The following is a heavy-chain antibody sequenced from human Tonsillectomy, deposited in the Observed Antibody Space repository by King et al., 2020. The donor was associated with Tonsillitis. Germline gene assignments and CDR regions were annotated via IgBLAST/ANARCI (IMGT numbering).Heavy chain of an antibody. CDR1: GFTFSSYS. J-gene: IGHJ4*02. Sequence: VQLVESGGGLVQPGGSLRLSCAASGFTFSSYSMNWVRQAQGKGLEWVSYISSSSRTIYYADSVKGRFTISRDNAKNSLYLQMNSLRAEDTAVYYCARDRGWELLSYWGQGTLVTVSS. V-gene: IGHV3-48*04. CDR3: ARDRGWELLSY. CDR2: ISSSSRTI. D-gene: IGHD1-26*01.